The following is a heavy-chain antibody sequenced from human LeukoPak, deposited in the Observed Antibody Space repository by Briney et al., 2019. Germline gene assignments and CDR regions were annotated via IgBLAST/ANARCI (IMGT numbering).Heavy chain of an antibody. CDR3: AKTNGYYSD. CDR1: DFNFSSYT. D-gene: IGHD3-22*01. J-gene: IGHJ4*02. Sequence: GGSLRLSCDGSDFNFSSYTMNWVRQAPGKGLEWVSGISGSGGTTYYADSVKGRFTISRDNSKNSLSLQVSSLRAEDTAVYYCAKTNGYYSDWGQGTLVTVSS. CDR2: ISGSGGTT. V-gene: IGHV3-23*01.